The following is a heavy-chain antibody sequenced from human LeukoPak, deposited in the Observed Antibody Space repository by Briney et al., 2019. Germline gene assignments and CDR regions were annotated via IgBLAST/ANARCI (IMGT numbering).Heavy chain of an antibody. CDR3: AGHGAPPQYQLLACDWFDP. V-gene: IGHV4-30-4*07. J-gene: IGHJ5*02. Sequence: SQTLSLTCAVSGGSISSGGYSWSWIRQPPGKGLEWIGYIHYSGSTFYNPSLKSRVTISLDTSKNQFSLKLSSVTAADTAVYYCAGHGAPPQYQLLACDWFDPWGQGTLVTVSS. CDR1: GGSISSGGYS. D-gene: IGHD2-2*01. CDR2: IHYSGST.